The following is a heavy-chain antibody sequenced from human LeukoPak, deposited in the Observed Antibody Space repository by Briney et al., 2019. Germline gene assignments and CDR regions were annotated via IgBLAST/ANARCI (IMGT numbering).Heavy chain of an antibody. Sequence: GGSLRLSCAASGFTFSSYWMHWVRQAPGKGLVWVSRVNSDGSNTNYADSVKGRFTISRDNAKNSLYLQMNSLRAEDTAVYYCARDRLWDNDAFDIWGQGTMVTVSS. CDR3: ARDRLWDNDAFDI. J-gene: IGHJ3*02. CDR1: GFTFSSYW. D-gene: IGHD5-18*01. CDR2: VNSDGSNT. V-gene: IGHV3-74*01.